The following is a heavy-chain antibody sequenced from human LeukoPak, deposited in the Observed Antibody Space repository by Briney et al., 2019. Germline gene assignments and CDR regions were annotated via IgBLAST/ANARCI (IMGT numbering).Heavy chain of an antibody. D-gene: IGHD3/OR15-3a*01. CDR1: GGSLSDYH. CDR3: ARVEIGPSGNVIDY. V-gene: IGHV4-34*01. CDR2: ISHSGST. J-gene: IGHJ4*02. Sequence: PSETLSLTCAVYGGSLSDYHWRWIRQPPGKGLEWIEEISHSGSTNYNPSLKSRVTVSLDRSKNQFSLKLSSVTAADTAVYYCARVEIGPSGNVIDYWGQGTLVTVSS.